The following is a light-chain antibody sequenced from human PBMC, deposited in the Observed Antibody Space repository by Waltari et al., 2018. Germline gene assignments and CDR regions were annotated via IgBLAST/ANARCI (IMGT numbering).Light chain of an antibody. CDR2: DGS. CDR1: IIGRKN. CDR3: QVWDTNIDQGV. Sequence: SYVLTQPPSLSVAPGRTASLPCGGDIIGRKNVHWYQQKPGQAPLLVLYDGSARPSGIPERFSGSNSGNTAALTISRVETGDEADYYCQVWDTNIDQGVFGGGTRLTVL. J-gene: IGLJ3*02. V-gene: IGLV3-21*03.